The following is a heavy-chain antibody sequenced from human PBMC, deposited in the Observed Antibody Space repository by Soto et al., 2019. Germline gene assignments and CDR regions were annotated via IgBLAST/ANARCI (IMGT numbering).Heavy chain of an antibody. CDR1: GGSISGHY. Sequence: QVQLQESGPGLVKPSETLSLTCSVSGGSISGHYWTWIRQSPGKGLEWIGYIFYSGSTNYNPSLKSPVTISVDTSKNQFSLKMSSVTAADTAVYYCARVGSSGWSPDYWGRGTLVTVSS. CDR2: IFYSGST. J-gene: IGHJ4*02. CDR3: ARVGSSGWSPDY. D-gene: IGHD6-19*01. V-gene: IGHV4-59*11.